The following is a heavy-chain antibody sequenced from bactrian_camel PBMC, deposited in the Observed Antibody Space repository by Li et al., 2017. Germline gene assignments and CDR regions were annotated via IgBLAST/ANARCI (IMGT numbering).Heavy chain of an antibody. D-gene: IGHD2*01. CDR2: LGVDGTT. V-gene: IGHV3S26*01. CDR3: VADLGWCGSRPLQREFRN. CDR1: RYSDSRYC. Sequence: QVQLVESGGGSVQAGGSLTLSCAASRYSDSRYCVGWFRQAPGKEREGVATLGVDGTTRYTDSVKGRFTISADNAKNTLYLQMNSLKPEDTAVYYCVADLGWCGSRPLQREFRNWGQGTQVTVS. J-gene: IGHJ4*01.